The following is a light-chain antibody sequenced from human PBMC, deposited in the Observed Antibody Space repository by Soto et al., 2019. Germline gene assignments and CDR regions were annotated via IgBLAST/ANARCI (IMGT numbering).Light chain of an antibody. V-gene: IGKV3-11*01. CDR2: DAS. CDR3: QQYNTWHPKMA. J-gene: IGKJ1*01. Sequence: EIVLTQSPATLSLSPGDRATLSCRASQSVGSYLGWYQQRPGQAPRLLIYDASNRATGIPARFSGSGSGTDFTLTISSLQSEDFATYYCQQYNTWHPKMAFGRGTKVEIK. CDR1: QSVGSY.